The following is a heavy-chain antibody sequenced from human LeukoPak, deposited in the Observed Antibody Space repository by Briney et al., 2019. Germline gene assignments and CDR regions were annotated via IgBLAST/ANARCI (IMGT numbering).Heavy chain of an antibody. J-gene: IGHJ4*02. CDR1: GGSISSYY. Sequence: PSETLSLTCTVSGGSISSYYWSWIRQPPGKGLEWIWYIYYSGSTNYNPSLKSRVTISVDTSKNQFSLKLSSVTAADTAVYYCARIQTYYDFWSGYYTDYYFDYWGQGTLVTVSS. CDR2: IYYSGST. CDR3: ARIQTYYDFWSGYYTDYYFDY. V-gene: IGHV4-59*01. D-gene: IGHD3-3*01.